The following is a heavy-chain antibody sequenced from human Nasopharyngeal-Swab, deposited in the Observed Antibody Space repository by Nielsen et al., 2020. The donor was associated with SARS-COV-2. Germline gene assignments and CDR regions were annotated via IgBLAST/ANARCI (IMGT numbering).Heavy chain of an antibody. D-gene: IGHD4-11*01. CDR3: ARDHLMTVTIPYYYYGMDV. CDR2: ISSSSSYI. Sequence: GESLKISCAASGFTFSSYSMNWVRQAPGKGLEWVSSISSSSSYIYYADSVKGRFTISRDNAKHSLYLQMNSLRAEDTAVYYCARDHLMTVTIPYYYYGMDVWGQGTTVTVSS. CDR1: GFTFSSYS. J-gene: IGHJ6*02. V-gene: IGHV3-21*01.